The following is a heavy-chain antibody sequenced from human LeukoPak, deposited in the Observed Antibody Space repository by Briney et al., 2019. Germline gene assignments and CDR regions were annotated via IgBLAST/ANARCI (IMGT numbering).Heavy chain of an antibody. D-gene: IGHD6-19*01. CDR2: IYPGDSDT. V-gene: IGHV5-51*01. CDR3: ARGLATSFKKLPGPVAAGRDDAFDI. Sequence: KSGESLKISCKGSGYSFTSYWIGWERQMPGKGLEWMGIIYPGDSDTRYSPSFQGQVTISADKSISTAYLQWSSLKASDTAMYYCARGLATSFKKLPGPVAAGRDDAFDIWGQGTMVTVSS. J-gene: IGHJ3*02. CDR1: GYSFTSYW.